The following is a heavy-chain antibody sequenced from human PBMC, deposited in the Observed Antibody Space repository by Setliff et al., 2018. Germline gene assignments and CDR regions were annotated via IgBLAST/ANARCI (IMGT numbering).Heavy chain of an antibody. CDR3: ATSTIITYYFDY. J-gene: IGHJ4*01. D-gene: IGHD4-4*01. CDR1: GFTFSSYG. CDR2: IRYDESDK. V-gene: IGHV3-30*02. Sequence: PGGSLRLSCAASGFTFSSYGMHWVRQAPGKGLEWLSYIRYDESDKYYIDSVRGRFTISRDNSRNTLYLQMKSLRAEDTGIYYCATSTIITYYFDYWGHGTLVTVS.